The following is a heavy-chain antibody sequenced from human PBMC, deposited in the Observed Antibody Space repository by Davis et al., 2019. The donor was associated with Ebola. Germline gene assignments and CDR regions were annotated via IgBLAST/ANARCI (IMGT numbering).Heavy chain of an antibody. CDR1: GYSFTSYW. V-gene: IGHV5-10-1*04. CDR3: ASTGLGVSTGGVY. D-gene: IGHD2-8*02. CDR2: IDPSDSYT. J-gene: IGHJ4*02. Sequence: GESLKISCKGSGYSFTSYWISWVRQMPGKGLEWMGRIDPSDSYTNYSPSFQGQVTISADKSISTAYLQWSSLKASDTAMYYCASTGLGVSTGGVYWGQGTLVTVSS.